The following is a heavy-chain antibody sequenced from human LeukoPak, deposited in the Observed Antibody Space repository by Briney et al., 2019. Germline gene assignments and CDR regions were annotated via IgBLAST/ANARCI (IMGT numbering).Heavy chain of an antibody. Sequence: GGSLRLSCAASGFTFNSFRMNWVRQAPDKGLEWVSSISSSSNFIYYADSVRGRFTISRDNSKNTVYLQMNSLRPEDTAVYYCAARRLTVTTEIDYWGQGTLVTVSS. CDR3: AARRLTVTTEIDY. D-gene: IGHD4-17*01. J-gene: IGHJ4*02. V-gene: IGHV3-21*01. CDR2: ISSSSNFI. CDR1: GFTFNSFR.